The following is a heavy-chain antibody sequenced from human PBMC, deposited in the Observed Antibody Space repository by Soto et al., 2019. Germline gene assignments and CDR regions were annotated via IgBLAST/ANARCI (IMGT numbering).Heavy chain of an antibody. CDR2: INAGNGNT. CDR1: GYTFTSYA. Sequence: QVQLVQSGAEVKKPGASVKVSCKASGYTFTSYAMHWVRQAPGQRLEWMGWINAGNGNTKYSQKFQGRVTITRDTSASTAYRELSSLRSEDTAVYYCARVKEDDILTGYFDYWGQGTLVTVSS. V-gene: IGHV1-3*01. CDR3: ARVKEDDILTGYFDY. D-gene: IGHD3-9*01. J-gene: IGHJ4*02.